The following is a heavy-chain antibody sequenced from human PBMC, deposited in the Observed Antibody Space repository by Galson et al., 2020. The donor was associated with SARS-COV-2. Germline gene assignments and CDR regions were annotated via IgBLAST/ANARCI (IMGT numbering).Heavy chain of an antibody. CDR2: IYHSGST. Sequence: SETLSLTCTVSGYSISSGYSWGWIRQPPGKGLEWIGGIYHSGSTYYNPSLKSRVTISVDTSKNQFSLKLSSVTAADTAVYYCARVGGQTPRDAFDIWGQGTMVTVSS. V-gene: IGHV4-38-2*02. D-gene: IGHD2-15*01. CDR3: ARVGGQTPRDAFDI. J-gene: IGHJ3*02. CDR1: GYSISSGYS.